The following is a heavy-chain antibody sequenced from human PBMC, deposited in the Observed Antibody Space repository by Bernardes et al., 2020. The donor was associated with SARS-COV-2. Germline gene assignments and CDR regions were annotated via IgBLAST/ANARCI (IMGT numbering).Heavy chain of an antibody. D-gene: IGHD2-2*01. J-gene: IGHJ6*02. Sequence: GGSLRLSRAASGFTFSSYAMSWVRQAPGKGLEWVSAISGSGGSTYYADSVKGRFTISRDNSKNTLYLQMNSLRAEDTAVYYCAKGCSSTSCYYYYYGMDVWGQGTTVTVSS. CDR3: AKGCSSTSCYYYYYGMDV. CDR1: GFTFSSYA. V-gene: IGHV3-23*01. CDR2: ISGSGGST.